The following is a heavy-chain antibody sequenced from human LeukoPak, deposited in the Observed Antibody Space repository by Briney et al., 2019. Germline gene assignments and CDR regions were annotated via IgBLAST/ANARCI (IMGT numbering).Heavy chain of an antibody. CDR3: AREPGYSSGWSEYFQH. Sequence: GASVKVSCKASGYTFTSYAMNWVRQAPGQGLEWMGWINTNTGNPTYAQGFTGRFVLSSDTSVSAAYLQISSLKAEDTAVYYCAREPGYSSGWSEYFQHWGQGTLVTVSS. V-gene: IGHV7-4-1*02. J-gene: IGHJ1*01. D-gene: IGHD6-19*01. CDR2: INTNTGNP. CDR1: GYTFTSYA.